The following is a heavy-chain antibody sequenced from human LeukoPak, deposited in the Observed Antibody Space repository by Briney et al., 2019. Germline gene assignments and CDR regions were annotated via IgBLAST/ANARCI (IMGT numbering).Heavy chain of an antibody. CDR3: AGTPYHFDTSGDPHATSFDY. CDR2: VSSDGDST. CDR1: GFTFSNYA. J-gene: IGHJ4*02. Sequence: QPGGSLRLSCSASGFTFSNYAMHWVRQAPGKGLEYVSAVSSDGDSTYYADSVKGRFTISRDNSKNTLYLQMNSLRAEDTAVYYCAGTPYHFDTSGDPHATSFDYWGQGTLVTVSS. D-gene: IGHD3-22*01. V-gene: IGHV3-64*04.